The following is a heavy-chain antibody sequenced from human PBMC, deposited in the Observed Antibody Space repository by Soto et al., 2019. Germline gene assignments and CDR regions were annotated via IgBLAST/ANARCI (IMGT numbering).Heavy chain of an antibody. CDR1: GGSISGYY. CDR3: GKVREGGFFGY. J-gene: IGHJ4*02. V-gene: IGHV4-59*01. D-gene: IGHD3-10*01. Sequence: PSETLSLTWTVSGGSISGYYWSWIRQPPGKGLEWIGYISYSGSTDYNPSLKSRVTISVDTSKNQFSLKLSSVTAADTAVYYCGKVREGGFFGYWGQGTLVTVSS. CDR2: ISYSGST.